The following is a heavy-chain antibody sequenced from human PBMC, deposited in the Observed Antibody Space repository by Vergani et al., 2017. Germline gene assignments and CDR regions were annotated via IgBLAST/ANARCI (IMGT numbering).Heavy chain of an antibody. CDR3: ARGYYYDSSGYYYLDS. V-gene: IGHV4-34*01. Sequence: QVQLQQWGAGLLKPSETLSLTCAVYGGSFNGYYWSWIRQPPWKGLEWIGEINHSGSTNYNPSLKSRVTISVDTSKNQFSLKLSSVTAADTAVYYCARGYYYDSSGYYYLDSWGQGTLVTVSS. D-gene: IGHD3-22*01. J-gene: IGHJ4*02. CDR2: INHSGST. CDR1: GGSFNGYY.